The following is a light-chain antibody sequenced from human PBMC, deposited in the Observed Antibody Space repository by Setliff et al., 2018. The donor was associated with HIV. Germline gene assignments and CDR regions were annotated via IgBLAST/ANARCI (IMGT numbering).Light chain of an antibody. V-gene: IGKV3-20*01. J-gene: IGKJ1*01. CDR1: QSVSTR. Sequence: EIVLTQSPDTLSLSPGERATLSCRASQSVSTRLAWYQQKPGQAPRPIVLGASRRATGIPDRFSGSGSGTDFTLTISRLEPEDSAVYYCQQSRGSIWTFGQGTKVDIK. CDR3: QQSRGSIWT. CDR2: GAS.